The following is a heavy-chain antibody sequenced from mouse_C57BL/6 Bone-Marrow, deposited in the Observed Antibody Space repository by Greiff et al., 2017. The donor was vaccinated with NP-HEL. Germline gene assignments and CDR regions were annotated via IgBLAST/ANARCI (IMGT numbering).Heavy chain of an antibody. CDR2: ICNGGGST. V-gene: IGHV5-12*01. J-gene: IGHJ4*01. CDR1: GFTFSDYY. Sequence: EVQLVESGAGLVQPGGSLTLSCAASGFTFSDYYMHWVRQTPEKRLEWVAYICNGGGSTYYPDTVKGRFTLTSDNATHTLYLQMSRLKSEDAAMYYCARNLLTGDDWDRGTSVTVSA. D-gene: IGHD4-1*01. CDR3: ARNLLTGDD.